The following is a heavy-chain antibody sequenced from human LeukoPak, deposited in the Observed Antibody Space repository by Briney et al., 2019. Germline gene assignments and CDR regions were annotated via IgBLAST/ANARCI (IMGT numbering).Heavy chain of an antibody. J-gene: IGHJ4*02. Sequence: AASVKVSCKASGYTFTSYYMRWVRQAPGQGLEWMGIINPSGGSTSYAQKFQGRVTMTRDTSASTVYMELSSLRSEDTAVYYCARSRAGTTDYWGQGTLVTVSS. V-gene: IGHV1-46*01. CDR2: INPSGGST. D-gene: IGHD1-7*01. CDR1: GYTFTSYY. CDR3: ARSRAGTTDY.